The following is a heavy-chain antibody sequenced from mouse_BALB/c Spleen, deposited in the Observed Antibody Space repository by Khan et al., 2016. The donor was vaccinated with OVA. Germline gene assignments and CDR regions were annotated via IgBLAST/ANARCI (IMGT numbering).Heavy chain of an antibody. Sequence: QVQLQQSGPELVKPGAAVKMSCKASGYTFTDYVISWVKQRTGQGPEWIGEIYPGSGSTYYNEKFKGKATLTADKSSNTAYMQLSSLPSEDSAVYFCARSYDGAWFAYWGQGTLVTVSA. V-gene: IGHV1-77*01. CDR2: IYPGSGST. CDR3: ARSYDGAWFAY. D-gene: IGHD1-1*01. CDR1: GYTFTDYV. J-gene: IGHJ3*01.